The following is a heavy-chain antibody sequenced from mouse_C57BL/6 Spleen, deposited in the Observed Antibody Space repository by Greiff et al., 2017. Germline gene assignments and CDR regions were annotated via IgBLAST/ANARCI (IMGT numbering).Heavy chain of an antibody. V-gene: IGHV1-69*01. CDR3: AREGYYDGGGRAYYFDY. Sequence: VQLQQPGAELVMPGASVKLSCKASGYTFTSYWMHWVKQRPGQGLEWLGEIDPSDSYTNYNQKFKGKSTLTVDKSSSTAYMQLSSLTSEDSAVYYCAREGYYDGGGRAYYFDYWGQGTTLTVSS. CDR2: IDPSDSYT. J-gene: IGHJ2*01. CDR1: GYTFTSYW. D-gene: IGHD1-1*01.